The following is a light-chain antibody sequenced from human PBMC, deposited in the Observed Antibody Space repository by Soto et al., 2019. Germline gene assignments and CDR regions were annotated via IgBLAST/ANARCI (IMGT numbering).Light chain of an antibody. CDR1: QSISDN. CDR2: GAS. CDR3: QQYKSWPPLT. Sequence: DIVMTQSPAILSVSLGERATLSCLASQSISDNLAWYQQRSGQAPRLLIYGASTRATGVHARLSGSGSGTEFTLTLSSLQSDDFAIYYCQQYKSWPPLTFGGGTKVE. V-gene: IGKV3-15*01. J-gene: IGKJ4*01.